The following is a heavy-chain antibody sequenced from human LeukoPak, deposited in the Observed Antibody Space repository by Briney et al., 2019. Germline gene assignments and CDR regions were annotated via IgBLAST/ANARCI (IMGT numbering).Heavy chain of an antibody. CDR1: GFTFTKFW. CDR3: AKLFESGTYNNFFHY. J-gene: IGHJ4*02. CDR2: ITATSSST. Sequence: GGSLRLSCEASGFTFTKFWMSWVRQAPGKGLEWVSAITATSSSTHDADSVQGRFTISRDNSKNTLYLQMNSLRPEDTAIYYCAKLFESGTYNNFFHYWGQGTLVTVFS. D-gene: IGHD3-10*01. V-gene: IGHV3-23*01.